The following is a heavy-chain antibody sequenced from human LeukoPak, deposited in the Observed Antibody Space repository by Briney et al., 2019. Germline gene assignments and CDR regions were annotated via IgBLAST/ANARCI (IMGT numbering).Heavy chain of an antibody. Sequence: SETLSLTCGVYGGSFTGYCWSWIRQPPGKGLEWIGEINHSGSTNYNPSLKSRVTVSVYTSKNQFSLKLSSVTAADTAVYYCARRSGYYAFGYFQHWGRGTLVTVSS. D-gene: IGHD3-3*01. CDR2: INHSGST. CDR1: GGSFTGYC. CDR3: ARRSGYYAFGYFQH. V-gene: IGHV4-34*01. J-gene: IGHJ1*01.